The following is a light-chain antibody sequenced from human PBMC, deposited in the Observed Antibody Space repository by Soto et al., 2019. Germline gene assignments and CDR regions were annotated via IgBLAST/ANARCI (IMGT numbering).Light chain of an antibody. CDR1: QSISSW. V-gene: IGKV1-5*01. J-gene: IGKJ1*01. CDR3: QQYASYWT. CDR2: DVS. Sequence: DIQMTQSPSTLSASVGDRVTITCRASQSISSWLAWYQQKPGKAPKLLIYDVSSLEGGVPSRFSGSGSGTDFTLTISRLQPDDSATYYCQQYASYWTFGQGTKVDNK.